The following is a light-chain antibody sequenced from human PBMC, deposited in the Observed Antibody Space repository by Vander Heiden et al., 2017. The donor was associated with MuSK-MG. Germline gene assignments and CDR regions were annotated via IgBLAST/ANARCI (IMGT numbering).Light chain of an antibody. CDR3: QQLNSYPIT. CDR2: AAS. CDR1: QGISSS. V-gene: IGKV1-9*01. Sequence: DIQLTQSPSFLSASVGDRVTINCRASQGISSSLAWYQEKPGKAPKLLIYAASTLQSGVPSRFSGSASGTEFTLTISSLQPEDFATYYCQQLNSYPITFGQGTPLEIK. J-gene: IGKJ5*01.